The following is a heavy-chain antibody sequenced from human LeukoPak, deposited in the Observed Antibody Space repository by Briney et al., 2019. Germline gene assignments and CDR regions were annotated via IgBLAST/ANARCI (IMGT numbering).Heavy chain of an antibody. Sequence: SETLSLTCTVSGGSISSGGYYWSWIRQPPGKGLEWIGYIYHSGSTYYNPSLKSRVTISVDTSKNQFSLKLSSVTAADTAVYYCARLSRQDVVSAAAYFDYWGQGTLVTVSS. CDR3: ARLSRQDVVSAAAYFDY. D-gene: IGHD2-15*01. J-gene: IGHJ4*02. V-gene: IGHV4-30-2*03. CDR2: IYHSGST. CDR1: GGSISSGGYY.